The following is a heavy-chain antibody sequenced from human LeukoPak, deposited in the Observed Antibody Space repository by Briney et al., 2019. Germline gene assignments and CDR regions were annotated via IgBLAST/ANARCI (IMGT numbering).Heavy chain of an antibody. CDR3: ARRGSTYSDILTGYYDY. CDR1: GGSFSGYY. CDR2: INHSGSI. Sequence: SETLSLTCAVYGGSFSGYYWSWIRQPPGKGLEWIGEINHSGSINYNPSLKSRVTISVDTSNNQFSLKLSSVTAAGTAVYYCARRGSTYSDILTGYYDYWGQGTLVTVSS. V-gene: IGHV4-34*01. D-gene: IGHD3-9*01. J-gene: IGHJ4*02.